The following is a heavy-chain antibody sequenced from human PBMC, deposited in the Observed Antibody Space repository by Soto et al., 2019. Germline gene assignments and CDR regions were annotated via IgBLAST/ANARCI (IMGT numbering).Heavy chain of an antibody. D-gene: IGHD6-6*01. V-gene: IGHV4-59*01. CDR1: GGSISSYY. J-gene: IGHJ5*02. Sequence: ETLSRKCPVSGGSISSYYWSWIRQPQGKGLEWIGYIYYIGSTTYNPSLKSRVTISVDTSKNQFSLKLSSVTAADTAVYYCARDRRRIAARPGVSWFDPWGQGTLVTVSS. CDR2: IYYIGST. CDR3: ARDRRRIAARPGVSWFDP.